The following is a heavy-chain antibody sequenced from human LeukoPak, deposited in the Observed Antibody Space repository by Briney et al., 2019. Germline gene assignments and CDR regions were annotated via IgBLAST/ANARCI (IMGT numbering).Heavy chain of an antibody. D-gene: IGHD7-27*01. CDR1: GFTFTNFR. V-gene: IGHV3-7*01. CDR2: IKQDGSAR. Sequence: GGSLRLSCAASGFTFTNFRMTWIRQAPGKGLEWVANIKQDGSARNHVDSVKGRFTISRDNAKNSVFLEMNSLRDEDTAVYYCATDDPWGYYDSWGQGTLVTVSS. CDR3: ATDDPWGYYDS. J-gene: IGHJ4*02.